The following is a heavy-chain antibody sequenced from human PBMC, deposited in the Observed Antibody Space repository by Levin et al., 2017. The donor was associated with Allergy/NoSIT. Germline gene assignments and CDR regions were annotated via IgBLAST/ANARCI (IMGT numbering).Heavy chain of an antibody. CDR1: GGSISSYY. D-gene: IGHD6-13*01. V-gene: IGHV4-59*01. Sequence: SETLSLTCTVSGGSISSYYWSWIRQPPGKGLEWTGYIYYSGSTNYNPSLKSRVTISVDTSKNQFSLKLSSVTAADTAVYYCARAVAYSSNFDYWGQGTLVTVSS. CDR2: IYYSGST. J-gene: IGHJ4*02. CDR3: ARAVAYSSNFDY.